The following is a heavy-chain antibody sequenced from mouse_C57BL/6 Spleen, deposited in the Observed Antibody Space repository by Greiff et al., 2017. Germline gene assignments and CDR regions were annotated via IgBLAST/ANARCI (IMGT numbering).Heavy chain of an antibody. J-gene: IGHJ1*03. D-gene: IGHD1-1*01. CDR2: IDPANGNT. V-gene: IGHV14-3*01. Sequence: VQLKQSVAELVRPGASVKLSCTASGFNIQNTYMHWVKQRPEQGLEWIGRIDPANGNTKYAPKFQGKATITADTSSNTAYLQLSSLTSEDTAIYYCALYYYGSSPDWYFDVWGTGTTVTVSS. CDR3: ALYYYGSSPDWYFDV. CDR1: GFNIQNTY.